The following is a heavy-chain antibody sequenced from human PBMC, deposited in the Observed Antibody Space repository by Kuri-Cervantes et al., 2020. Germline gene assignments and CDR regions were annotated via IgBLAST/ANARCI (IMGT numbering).Heavy chain of an antibody. CDR2: ILYSGST. CDR1: GFTFSDYY. D-gene: IGHD3-10*01. CDR3: ARGGSGEGY. Sequence: SQTLSLTCAASGFTFSDYYMSWIRQPPGKGLEWIGYILYSGSTYYNPSLKSRVTMSVDTSKKQFSLKLSPVTAADTAVYYCARGGSGEGYWGQGTLVTVSS. V-gene: IGHV4-30-4*08. J-gene: IGHJ4*02.